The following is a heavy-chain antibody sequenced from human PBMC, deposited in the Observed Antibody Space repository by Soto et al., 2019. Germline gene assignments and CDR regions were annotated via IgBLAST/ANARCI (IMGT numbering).Heavy chain of an antibody. Sequence: PGGSLRLSCAASGFTFSSYSMNWVRQAPGKGLEWVSSITSSSSYIYYADSVKGRFTISRDNAKNSLYLQMNGLRAEDTAVYYCARVRGSWYFDYWGQGTLVTVSS. V-gene: IGHV3-21*01. CDR3: ARVRGSWYFDY. CDR1: GFTFSSYS. CDR2: ITSSSSYI. J-gene: IGHJ4*02.